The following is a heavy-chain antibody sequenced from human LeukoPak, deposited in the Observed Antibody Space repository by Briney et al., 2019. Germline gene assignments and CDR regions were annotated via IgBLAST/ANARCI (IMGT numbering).Heavy chain of an antibody. D-gene: IGHD2-21*02. CDR3: AKAAYCGGDCSIMFGY. Sequence: GGSLRLSCAASGFTFSSYAMSWVRQAPGKGLEWVSAISGSGGSTYYADSVKGRFTISRDNSKNTLYLQMNSLRAEDTAVYYCAKAAYCGGDCSIMFGYWGQGTLVTVSS. CDR1: GFTFSSYA. V-gene: IGHV3-23*01. J-gene: IGHJ4*02. CDR2: ISGSGGST.